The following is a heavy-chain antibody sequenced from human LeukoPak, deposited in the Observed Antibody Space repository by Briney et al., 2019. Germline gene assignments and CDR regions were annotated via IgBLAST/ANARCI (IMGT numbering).Heavy chain of an antibody. CDR2: IYDSGST. J-gene: IGHJ5*02. V-gene: IGHV4-39*01. CDR3: ARGAVLMVYAIRWFDP. Sequence: SETLSLTCTVSGGSIRSSYYYWGWIRQPPGKGLEWIGSIYDSGSTYYNPSLKSRVTISVDTSKNQFSLKLNSVTAADTAVYYCARGAVLMVYAIRWFDPWGQGTLVTVSS. CDR1: GGSIRSSYYY. D-gene: IGHD2-8*01.